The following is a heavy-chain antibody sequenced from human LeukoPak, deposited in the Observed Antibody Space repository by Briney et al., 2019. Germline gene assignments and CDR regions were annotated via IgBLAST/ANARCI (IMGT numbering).Heavy chain of an antibody. V-gene: IGHV4-34*01. D-gene: IGHD6-19*01. Sequence: SETLSLTCAVHGGSFSGYYWSWIRQPPGKGLEWIGEINHSGSTNYNPSLKSRVTISVDTSKNQFSLKLSSVTAADTAVYYCASLTSGSSGWRTSRDYWGQGTLVTVSS. CDR2: INHSGST. J-gene: IGHJ4*02. CDR3: ASLTSGSSGWRTSRDY. CDR1: GGSFSGYY.